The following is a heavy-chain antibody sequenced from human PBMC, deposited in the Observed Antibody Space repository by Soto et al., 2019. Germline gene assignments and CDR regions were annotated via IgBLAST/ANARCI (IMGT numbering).Heavy chain of an antibody. CDR2: ISGSGASI. J-gene: IGHJ4*02. D-gene: IGHD2-15*01. Sequence: EVQLLESGGNLVQPGGSLRLSCAASGFTFSSYVMSWVRQAPGKGLERVSTISGSGASIYDADSVKGRFTISRDNSKSTVYLQMNSLRAEDTAVYYCAKDGLGSCTGGTCYGSDYWGQGTLVTVSS. V-gene: IGHV3-23*01. CDR3: AKDGLGSCTGGTCYGSDY. CDR1: GFTFSSYV.